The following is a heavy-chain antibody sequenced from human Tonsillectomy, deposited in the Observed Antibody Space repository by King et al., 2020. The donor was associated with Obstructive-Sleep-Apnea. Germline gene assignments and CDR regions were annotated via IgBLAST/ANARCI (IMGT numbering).Heavy chain of an antibody. J-gene: IGHJ4*02. CDR1: GYTFTRHY. Sequence: VQLVESGAEVKKPGASVKVSCKASGYTFTRHYMHWVRQAPGQGLEWVGIINPSGGSTTYAQKFQGRVPMTRDTSTSTVYMELTSLRSEDTAVYYCAREGATIAAPGEYWGQGTLVTVSS. CDR3: AREGATIAAPGEY. V-gene: IGHV1-46*01. CDR2: INPSGGST. D-gene: IGHD6-6*01.